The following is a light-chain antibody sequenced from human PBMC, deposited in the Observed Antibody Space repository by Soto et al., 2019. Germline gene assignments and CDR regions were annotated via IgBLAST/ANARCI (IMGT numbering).Light chain of an antibody. V-gene: IGKV2-30*01. Sequence: DVVMTQSPLSLPVTLGQPASISCRSSQSLVYTDGNTYLSWFQQRPGQSPRRLIYMVSNRDSGVPDRFSGSGSGTDFTLKISRVEAEDVGVYYCMQGTHWPLTFGGGTKVDIK. J-gene: IGKJ4*01. CDR2: MVS. CDR3: MQGTHWPLT. CDR1: QSLVYTDGNTY.